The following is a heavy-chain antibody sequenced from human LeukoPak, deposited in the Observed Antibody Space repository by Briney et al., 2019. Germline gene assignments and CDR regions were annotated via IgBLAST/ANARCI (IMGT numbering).Heavy chain of an antibody. CDR2: IKQDGSER. D-gene: IGHD4-17*01. CDR3: ARVRDYGDFPFFVDY. J-gene: IGHJ4*02. V-gene: IGHV3-7*01. Sequence: GGSLRLSCAASGFTFSSYCMSWVRQAPGKGLEWVANIKQDGSERYYVDSVKGRFTISRDNAKNSLYLQMNSLRAADTAVYNCARVRDYGDFPFFVDYWGQGTLVTASS. CDR1: GFTFSSYC.